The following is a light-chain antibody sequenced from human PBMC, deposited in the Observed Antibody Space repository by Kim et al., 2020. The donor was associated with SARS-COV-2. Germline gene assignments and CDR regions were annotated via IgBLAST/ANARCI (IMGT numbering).Light chain of an antibody. V-gene: IGKV3-11*01. J-gene: IGKJ4*01. CDR1: QSVSSY. CDR2: DAS. CDR3: QQRSNWLT. Sequence: SLSHGERATLSCRASQSVSSYLAWYQQKPGQAPRLLIYDASNRATGIPVRFSGSGSRTDFTLTISSLEPEDFAVYYCQQRSNWLTFGGGTKVDIK.